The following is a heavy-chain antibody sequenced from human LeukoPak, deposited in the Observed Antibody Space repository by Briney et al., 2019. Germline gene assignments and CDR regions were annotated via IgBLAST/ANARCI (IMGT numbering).Heavy chain of an antibody. V-gene: IGHV3-7*03. CDR2: IKQDGSDK. Sequence: GGSLRLSCTASGFTFNSYWMTWVRQAPGKGLEWVANIKQDGSDKYYVDSVKGRFSISRDNSKNTLYLQMDSLRGEDTAVYYCAKDFRIGYSAHFDYWGQGALVTVSS. D-gene: IGHD2-21*01. J-gene: IGHJ4*02. CDR3: AKDFRIGYSAHFDY. CDR1: GFTFNSYW.